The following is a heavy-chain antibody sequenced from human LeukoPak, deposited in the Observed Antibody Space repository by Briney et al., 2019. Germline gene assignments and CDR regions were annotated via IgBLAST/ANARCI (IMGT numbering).Heavy chain of an antibody. CDR2: ISPNSGDT. D-gene: IGHD5-24*01. CDR1: GYTFTRYY. Sequence: ASVKVSCKASGYTFTRYYMHWVRQAPGQGLEWIGWISPNSGDTNYAQKFEGRVTLTRDTSITTAYMEVSRLTSDDTAVYYCARDGVVGRDDYKTADAFDIWGPGTMVTVSS. V-gene: IGHV1-2*02. J-gene: IGHJ3*02. CDR3: ARDGVVGRDDYKTADAFDI.